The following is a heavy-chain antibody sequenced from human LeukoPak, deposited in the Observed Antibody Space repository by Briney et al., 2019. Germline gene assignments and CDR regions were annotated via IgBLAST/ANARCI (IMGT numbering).Heavy chain of an antibody. CDR1: GFTFDDYG. V-gene: IGHV3-20*04. Sequence: GGSLRLSCAASGFTFDDYGMSWVRQAPGKGLEWVSGINWNGGSTGYADSVKGRFTISRDNAKNSLYLQMNSLRAEDTALYYCARAYDFWSGYRPDYWGQGTLVTVYS. CDR3: ARAYDFWSGYRPDY. CDR2: INWNGGST. D-gene: IGHD3-3*01. J-gene: IGHJ4*02.